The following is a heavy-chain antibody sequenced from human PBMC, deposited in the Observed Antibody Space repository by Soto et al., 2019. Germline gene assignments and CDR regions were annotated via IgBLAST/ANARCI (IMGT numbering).Heavy chain of an antibody. CDR1: GYTFTGYY. V-gene: IGHV1-2*04. CDR3: ARGYYGSGSYHFDY. D-gene: IGHD3-10*01. J-gene: IGHJ4*02. Sequence: ASVKVSCKASGYTFTGYYMHWVRQAPGQGLEWMGWINPNSGGTNYAQKFQGWVTMTRDTSISTAYMELSRLRSDDTAVYYCARGYYGSGSYHFDYWGQGTLVTVSS. CDR2: INPNSGGT.